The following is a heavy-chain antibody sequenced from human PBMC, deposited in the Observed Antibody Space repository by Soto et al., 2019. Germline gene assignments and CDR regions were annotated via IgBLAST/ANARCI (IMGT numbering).Heavy chain of an antibody. CDR3: AGGYYDFWSGYSPYYLSLYYYYYIDV. V-gene: IGHV1-8*01. J-gene: IGHJ6*03. CDR1: GYTFTSYD. Sequence: QVQLVQSGAEVKKPGASVKVSCKASGYTFTSYDITWVRQATGQGLEWMGWMNPNSGHTGYAQKFQGRATIRRNTSISTAKMELSSLRSEDTDVYYCAGGYYDFWSGYSPYYLSLYYYYYIDVWGKGSTVTVSS. CDR2: MNPNSGHT. D-gene: IGHD3-3*01.